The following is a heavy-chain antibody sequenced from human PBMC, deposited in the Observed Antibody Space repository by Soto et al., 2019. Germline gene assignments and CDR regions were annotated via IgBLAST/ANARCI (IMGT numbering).Heavy chain of an antibody. V-gene: IGHV3-30*03. CDR2: ISYDVSNK. CDR3: VLDSPVVTPFYYYGMDV. J-gene: IGHJ6*02. D-gene: IGHD3-22*01. CDR1: GFTFSSYG. Sequence: PGGSLRLSCAASGFTFSSYGMHWVRQAPGKGLEWVAVISYDVSNKYYADSVKGRFTISRDNSKNTLYLQMNSLRAEDTAVYYCVLDSPVVTPFYYYGMDVWGQGTTVTVSS.